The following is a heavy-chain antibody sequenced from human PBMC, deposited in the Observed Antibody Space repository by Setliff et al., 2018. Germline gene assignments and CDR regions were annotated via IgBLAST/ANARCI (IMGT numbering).Heavy chain of an antibody. J-gene: IGHJ4*02. CDR2: IFSNDEK. CDR1: GFSLSNARMG. CDR3: ARAYYDSSGYYPLVY. Sequence: SGPTLVNPTETLTLTCTVSGFSLSNARMGVSWIRQPPGKALEWLAHIFSNDEKTYSTSLKSRLTISKDTSKSQVVLTMTNMDPVDTATYYCARAYYDSSGYYPLVYRGQGTLVTVSS. D-gene: IGHD3-22*01. V-gene: IGHV2-26*01.